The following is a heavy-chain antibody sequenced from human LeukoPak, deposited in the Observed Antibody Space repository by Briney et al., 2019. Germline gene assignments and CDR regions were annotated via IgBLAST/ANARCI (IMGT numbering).Heavy chain of an antibody. V-gene: IGHV3-33*06. CDR1: GFTFSSYG. D-gene: IGHD3-22*01. J-gene: IGHJ4*02. CDR2: IWYDGSNK. CDR3: AKRGRQVGDSSGYHFDY. Sequence: GGSLRLSCAASGFTFSSYGMHWVRQAPGKGLEWVAVIWYDGSNKYYADSVKGRFTISRDNSKNTLYLQMNSLRAEDTAVYYCAKRGRQVGDSSGYHFDYWGQGTLVTVSS.